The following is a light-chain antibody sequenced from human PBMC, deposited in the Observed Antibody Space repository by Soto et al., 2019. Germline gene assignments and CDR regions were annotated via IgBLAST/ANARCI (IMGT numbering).Light chain of an antibody. CDR2: WAS. CDR3: QQYYSVPFT. J-gene: IGKJ3*01. V-gene: IGKV4-1*01. Sequence: DIVMTQSPDSLAVSLGEWTTTNCKSSQSVLYSSDNKNYLAWYQQKPGQPPKLLIYWASTRESGVPDRFSGSGSGTDFTLTISYLQAEDVAVYYCQQYYSVPFTFGPGTKVDIK. CDR1: QSVLYSSDNKNY.